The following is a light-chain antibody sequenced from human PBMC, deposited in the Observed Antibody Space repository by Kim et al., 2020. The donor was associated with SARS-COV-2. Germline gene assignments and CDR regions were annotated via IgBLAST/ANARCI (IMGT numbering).Light chain of an antibody. V-gene: IGLV1-51*01. J-gene: IGLJ1*01. Sequence: KVTISCSGSSSNIGNNYVSWYQHLPGTAPKLLIYDNNMRPSGIPDRFSGSKSGTSATLGITGLQTGDEADYYCGAWDSSRSDGPYVFGTGTKVTVL. CDR1: SSNIGNNY. CDR2: DNN. CDR3: GAWDSSRSDGPYV.